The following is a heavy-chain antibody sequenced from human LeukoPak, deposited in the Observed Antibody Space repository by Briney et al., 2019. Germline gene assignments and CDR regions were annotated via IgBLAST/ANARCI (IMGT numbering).Heavy chain of an antibody. CDR1: GYIFTSYD. J-gene: IGHJ3*02. CDR2: MNPNSGNT. V-gene: IGHV1-8*01. Sequence: GASVKVSCKASGYIFTSYDINWVRQATGQGLEWMRWMNPNSGNTGYAQKFQGRVTMTRNTSISTAYMELSSLRSEDTAVYYCARGPHGPDAFDIWGQGTMVTVSS. CDR3: ARGPHGPDAFDI.